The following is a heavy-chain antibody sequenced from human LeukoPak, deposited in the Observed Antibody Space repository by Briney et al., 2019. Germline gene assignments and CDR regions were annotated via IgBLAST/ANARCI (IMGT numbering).Heavy chain of an antibody. J-gene: IGHJ4*02. CDR3: ARGRTRLYCSGGSCYFYFDY. Sequence: SETLSLTCAVYGGSFSGYYWSWIRQPPGKGLEWIGEINHSGSTNYNPSLKSRVTISVDTSKNQFSLKLSSVPAADTAVYYCARGRTRLYCSGGSCYFYFDYWGQGTLVTVSS. CDR1: GGSFSGYY. D-gene: IGHD2-15*01. V-gene: IGHV4-34*01. CDR2: INHSGST.